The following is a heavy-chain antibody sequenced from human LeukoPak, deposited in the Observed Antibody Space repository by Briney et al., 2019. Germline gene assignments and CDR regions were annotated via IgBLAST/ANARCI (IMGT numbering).Heavy chain of an antibody. D-gene: IGHD2-21*02. CDR3: ARGPYCGGDCYTFDY. Sequence: SETLSLTCTDSGGSISSYYWSWIRQPPGKGLEWIGYIYYSGSTNYNPSLKSRVTISVDTSKNQFSLKLSSVTAADTAVYYCARGPYCGGDCYTFDYWGQGTLVTVSS. J-gene: IGHJ4*02. V-gene: IGHV4-59*01. CDR2: IYYSGST. CDR1: GGSISSYY.